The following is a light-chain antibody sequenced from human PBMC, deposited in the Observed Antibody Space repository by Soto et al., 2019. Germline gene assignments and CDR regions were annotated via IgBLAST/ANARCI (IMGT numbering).Light chain of an antibody. CDR2: VSSDGSH. J-gene: IGLJ3*02. CDR1: SGHSSYA. V-gene: IGLV4-69*01. CDR3: QTWGTGIRV. Sequence: QLVLTQSPTASASLGASVKLTCTLSSGHSSYAIAWHQLQPEKGPRYLMKVSSDGSHSKGDGIPDRFSGSSSGAERYLTISSLQSEDEADYYCQTWGTGIRVFGGGTQLTVL.